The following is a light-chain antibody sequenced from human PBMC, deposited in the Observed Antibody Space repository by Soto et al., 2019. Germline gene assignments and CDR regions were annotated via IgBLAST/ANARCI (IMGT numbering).Light chain of an antibody. CDR1: QDISGW. Sequence: DIQMTQSPSSVSASVGDRVTITCRASQDISGWLDWFQQKPGKAPNLLIYAASIFQSGVPSRFSGSGSGTDFTLTITYLQPEDFATYYCQQANSFPWTFGQGTKVEL. CDR3: QQANSFPWT. CDR2: AAS. J-gene: IGKJ1*01. V-gene: IGKV1D-12*01.